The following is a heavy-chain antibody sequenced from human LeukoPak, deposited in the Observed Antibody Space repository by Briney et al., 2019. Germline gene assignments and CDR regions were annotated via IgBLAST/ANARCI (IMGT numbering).Heavy chain of an antibody. CDR2: ISTSSSYI. V-gene: IGHV3-21*01. CDR3: AREMLAAVAAQS. CDR1: GFTFNTYT. Sequence: PGGSLRLSCAASGFTFNTYTMNWVRQAPGKGLEWVSSISTSSSYIYYADSVKGRFTISRANAKYSLYLQMNSLRVEDTAVYYCAREMLAAVAAQSWGQGTLVTVSS. D-gene: IGHD6-19*01. J-gene: IGHJ5*02.